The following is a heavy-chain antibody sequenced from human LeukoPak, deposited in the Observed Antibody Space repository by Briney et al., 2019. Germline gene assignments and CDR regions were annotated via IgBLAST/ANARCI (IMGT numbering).Heavy chain of an antibody. Sequence: PSQTLSLTCTVSGGSISSGDYYWSWIRQPPGKGLEWIGYIYYSGSTYYNPSLKSRVTISVDTSKNQFSLKLSSVTAADTAVYYCARGGELTVTTDNWFDPWGQGTLVTVSS. CDR1: GGSISSGDYY. D-gene: IGHD4-17*01. V-gene: IGHV4-30-4*01. CDR3: ARGGELTVTTDNWFDP. J-gene: IGHJ5*02. CDR2: IYYSGST.